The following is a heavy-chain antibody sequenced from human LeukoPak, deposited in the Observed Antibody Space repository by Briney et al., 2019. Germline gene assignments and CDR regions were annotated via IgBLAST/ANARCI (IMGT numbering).Heavy chain of an antibody. CDR3: ARFPLAARLFDY. Sequence: ASVKVSCKASGYTFTSYDINWVRQATGQGLEWMGWMNPNSGNTGYAQKFQGRVTMTRDTSISTAYMELSRLRSDDTAVYYCARFPLAARLFDYWGQGTLVTVSS. V-gene: IGHV1-8*01. CDR2: MNPNSGNT. J-gene: IGHJ4*02. CDR1: GYTFTSYD. D-gene: IGHD6-6*01.